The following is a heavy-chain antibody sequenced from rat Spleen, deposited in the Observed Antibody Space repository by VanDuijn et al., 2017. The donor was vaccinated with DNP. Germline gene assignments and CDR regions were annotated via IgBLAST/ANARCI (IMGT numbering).Heavy chain of an antibody. J-gene: IGHJ2*01. V-gene: IGHV5-58*01. D-gene: IGHD1-10*01. CDR2: ITSSGGYT. CDR3: AKITTDY. CDR1: GFTFSSYW. Sequence: EVLLVETGGGLVQPGRSLKLSCAASGFTFSSYWMYWIRQAPGKGLEWVASITSSGGYTYYPDSVKGRFTISRDNAENTVYLQMNSLRSEDTATYYCAKITTDYWGQGVMVTVSS.